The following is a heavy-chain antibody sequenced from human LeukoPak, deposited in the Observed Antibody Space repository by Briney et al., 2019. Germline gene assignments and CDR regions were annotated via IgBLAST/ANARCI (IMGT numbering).Heavy chain of an antibody. CDR3: ARAREGRWELLGAFDI. Sequence: GGSLRLSCKASGLRFSRGGMHWIRQAPGKGLEWLAFIQYDESSKYYADSVKGRFTISRDNSKNTLYLQMNSLRAEDTAVYYCARAREGRWELLGAFDIWGQGTMVTVSS. CDR2: IQYDESSK. CDR1: GLRFSRGG. V-gene: IGHV3-30*02. D-gene: IGHD1-26*01. J-gene: IGHJ3*02.